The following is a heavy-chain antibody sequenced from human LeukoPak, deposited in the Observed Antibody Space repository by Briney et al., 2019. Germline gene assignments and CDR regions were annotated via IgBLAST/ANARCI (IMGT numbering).Heavy chain of an antibody. Sequence: GGSLRLSCAVSGFTVSSNYMSWVRQAPGKGLEWVSVIYSGGTTYYADSVKGRFTISRDNSKNTLYLQMNSLRAEDTAVYYCARAGGCSGGTCYRYWGQGTLVTVSS. CDR2: IYSGGTT. J-gene: IGHJ4*02. CDR3: ARAGGCSGGTCYRY. CDR1: GFTVSSNY. V-gene: IGHV3-53*01. D-gene: IGHD2-15*01.